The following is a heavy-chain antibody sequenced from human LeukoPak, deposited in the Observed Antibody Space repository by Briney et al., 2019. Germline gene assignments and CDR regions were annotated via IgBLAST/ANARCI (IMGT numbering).Heavy chain of an antibody. CDR2: INHSGST. CDR1: GGSFSGYY. V-gene: IGHV4-34*01. CDR3: ARGRNYDYVWGSYRYTVSLYGFDY. Sequence: SETLSLTCAVYGGSFSGYYWSWIRQPPGKGLEWIGEINHSGSTNYNPSLKSRVTISVDTSKNQFSLKLSSVTAADTAVYYCARGRNYDYVWGSYRYTVSLYGFDYWGQGTLVTVSS. J-gene: IGHJ4*02. D-gene: IGHD3-16*02.